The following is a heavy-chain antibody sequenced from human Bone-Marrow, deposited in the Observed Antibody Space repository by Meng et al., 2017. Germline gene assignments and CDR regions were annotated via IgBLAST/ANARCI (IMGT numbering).Heavy chain of an antibody. Sequence: GESLKISCATSGFTFSTYWMSWVRQAPGKGLEWVANIKEDGSEKYYVESVKGRFTISRDNAKNSLYLQMNSLRAEDSDVYYCARGGIRVVWGRLYYFDYWGQGTLVTVSS. CDR2: IKEDGSEK. CDR1: GFTFSTYW. D-gene: IGHD2-2*01. CDR3: ARGGIRVVWGRLYYFDY. V-gene: IGHV3-7*01. J-gene: IGHJ4*02.